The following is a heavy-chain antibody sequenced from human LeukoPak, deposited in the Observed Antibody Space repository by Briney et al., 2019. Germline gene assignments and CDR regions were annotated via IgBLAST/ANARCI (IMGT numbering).Heavy chain of an antibody. CDR2: ISYDGSNK. D-gene: IGHD6-6*01. V-gene: IGHV3-30*18. CDR3: AKDRLEYSSSGYYYMDV. J-gene: IGHJ6*03. CDR1: GFTFSNAW. Sequence: GGSLRLSCAASGFTFSNAWMSWVRQAPGKGLGWVAVISYDGSNKYYADSVKGRFTISRDNSKNTLYLQMNSLRAEDTAVYYCAKDRLEYSSSGYYYMDVWGKGTTVTVSS.